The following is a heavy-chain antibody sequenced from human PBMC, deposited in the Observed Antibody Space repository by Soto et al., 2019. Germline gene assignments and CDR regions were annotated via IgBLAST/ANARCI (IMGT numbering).Heavy chain of an antibody. CDR1: GYTFTSYG. CDR3: ASETNINDY. D-gene: IGHD2-8*01. V-gene: IGHV1-18*01. Sequence: QVQLVQSGAEVKKPGASVKVSCKASGYTFTSYGISWVRQAPGQGLEWMGWISAYNGNKKYAQKVQGRVTMTTDTSTATAYMELRRPGSAAAAVYYRASETNINDYWGQGTLVTVSS. J-gene: IGHJ4*02. CDR2: ISAYNGNK.